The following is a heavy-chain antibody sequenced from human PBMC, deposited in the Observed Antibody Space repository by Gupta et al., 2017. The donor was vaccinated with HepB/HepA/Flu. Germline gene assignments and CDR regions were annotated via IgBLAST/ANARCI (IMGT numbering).Heavy chain of an antibody. CDR3: ATEGALYGSGIDY. CDR2: IIPDVATS. J-gene: IGHJ4*02. V-gene: IGHV1-69*01. D-gene: IGHD3-10*01. Sequence: QVQLVQSGAEVKKPGSSVKVSCKASGDTFSTYAITWVRQAPGQGLEWVGGIIPDVATSNYAQKFQGRVSSTADESTSTAYMELSSLRPEDTAVYYCATEGALYGSGIDYWGQGTLVTVSS. CDR1: GDTFSTYA.